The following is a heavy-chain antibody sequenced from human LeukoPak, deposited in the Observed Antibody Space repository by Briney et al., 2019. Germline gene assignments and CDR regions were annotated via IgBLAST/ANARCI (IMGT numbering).Heavy chain of an antibody. D-gene: IGHD2-2*01. CDR1: GGSISSYY. CDR2: IYYSGST. J-gene: IGHJ2*01. V-gene: IGHV4-59*08. Sequence: SETLSLTCTVSGGSISSYYWSWIWQPPGEGLEWIGYIYYSGSTNYNPSLKSRVTISVDTSKNQFSLKLSSVTAADTAVYYCARFAVVPAATKYFDLWGRGTLVTVSS. CDR3: ARFAVVPAATKYFDL.